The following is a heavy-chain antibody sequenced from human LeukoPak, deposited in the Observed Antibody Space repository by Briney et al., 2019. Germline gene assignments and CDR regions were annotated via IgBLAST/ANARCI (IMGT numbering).Heavy chain of an antibody. CDR1: GFTFSSYG. D-gene: IGHD3-9*01. Sequence: PGGSLRLSCAASGFTFSSYGMHWVRQAPGKGLEWVAFIRYDGSNKYYADSVKGRFTISRDNSKNTLYLQMNSLRAEDTAVYYCAKDLPSYYDILNGPLDYWGQGTLVTVSS. CDR2: IRYDGSNK. J-gene: IGHJ4*02. V-gene: IGHV3-30*02. CDR3: AKDLPSYYDILNGPLDY.